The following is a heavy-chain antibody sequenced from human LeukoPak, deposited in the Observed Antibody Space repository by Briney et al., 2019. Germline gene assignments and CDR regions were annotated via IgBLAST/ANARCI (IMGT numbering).Heavy chain of an antibody. J-gene: IGHJ6*03. Sequence: SETLSLTCIVSGGSINSHYWTWIRQPPGKGLEYLGYIYYGGTTVYNPSLKSRVTISLDTSKNQFSLTLTSVTAADTAVYYCAKADASGRYYNRYYYYYMDVWSKGTTVTVSS. V-gene: IGHV4-59*11. CDR3: AKADASGRYYNRYYYYYMDV. D-gene: IGHD3-10*01. CDR2: IYYGGTT. CDR1: GGSINSHY.